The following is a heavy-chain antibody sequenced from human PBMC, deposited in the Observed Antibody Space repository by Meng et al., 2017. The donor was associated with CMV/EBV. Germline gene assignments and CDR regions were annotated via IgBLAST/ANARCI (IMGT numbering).Heavy chain of an antibody. CDR2: ISGSGGST. V-gene: IGHV3-23*01. CDR1: GFTFSSYA. Sequence: GESLKISCAASGFTFSSYAMSWVRQAPGKGLEWVSAISGSGGSTYYADSVKGRFTISRDNSKNTLYLQMNSLRAEDTAVYYCAKAQYSQYCSGGSCYRVRSYYYYYGMDVWGQGTTVTVSS. J-gene: IGHJ6*02. D-gene: IGHD2-15*01. CDR3: AKAQYSQYCSGGSCYRVRSYYYYYGMDV.